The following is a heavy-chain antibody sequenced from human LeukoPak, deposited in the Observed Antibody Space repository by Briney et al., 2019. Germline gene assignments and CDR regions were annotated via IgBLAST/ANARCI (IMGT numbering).Heavy chain of an antibody. D-gene: IGHD3-10*01. CDR2: IYPGDSDT. Sequence: PGESLKISCKGSGYSFTRYWIGWVRQMPGKGLEWMGIIYPGDSDTRYSPSFQGQVTISADKSTNTAYVQWNSLKASDTAMYYCGRRSGSYYKAYAFDIWGQGTMVTVSS. CDR1: GYSFTRYW. J-gene: IGHJ3*02. V-gene: IGHV5-51*01. CDR3: GRRSGSYYKAYAFDI.